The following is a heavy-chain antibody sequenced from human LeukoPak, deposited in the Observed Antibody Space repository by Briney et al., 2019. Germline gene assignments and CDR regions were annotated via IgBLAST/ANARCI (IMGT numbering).Heavy chain of an antibody. CDR1: GFTFSSYA. CDR3: AKFPSPHCSSTSCYAQPYYYYYGMGV. V-gene: IGHV3-23*01. D-gene: IGHD2-2*01. J-gene: IGHJ6*02. Sequence: GGSLRLSCAASGFTFSSYAMSWVRQAPGKGLEWVSAISGSGGSTYYADSVKGRFTISRDNSKNTLYLQMNSLRAEDTAVYYCAKFPSPHCSSTSCYAQPYYYYYGMGVWGQGTTVTVSS. CDR2: ISGSGGST.